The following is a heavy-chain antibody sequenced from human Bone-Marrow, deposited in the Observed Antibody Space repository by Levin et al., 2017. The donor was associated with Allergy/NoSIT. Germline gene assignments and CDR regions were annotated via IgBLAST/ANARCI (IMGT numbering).Heavy chain of an antibody. V-gene: IGHV3-30-3*01. CDR2: VSYDRGYK. D-gene: IGHD1-1*01. CDR1: GFTFGSYA. CDR3: AREPPVTTRPNYVYGMDV. Sequence: PGGSLRLSCAVSGFTFGSYAIHWVRQAPGKGLEWVGDVSYDRGYKYYADSVKGRFTISSDNPKNTVYLQMNSLRPEDTAVYYCAREPPVTTRPNYVYGMDVWGQGTTVTVSS. J-gene: IGHJ6*02.